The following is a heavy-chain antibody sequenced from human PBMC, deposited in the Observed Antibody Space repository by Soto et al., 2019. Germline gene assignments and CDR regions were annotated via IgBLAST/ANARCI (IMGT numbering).Heavy chain of an antibody. CDR1: GYTFTSYA. V-gene: IGHV1-3*01. D-gene: IGHD3-3*01. CDR2: INAGNGNT. CDR3: ARDKLRFLEWLLPQEDYYYYMDV. J-gene: IGHJ6*03. Sequence: ASVKVSCKASGYTFTSYAMHWVRQAPGQRLEWMGWINAGNGNTKYSQKFQGRVTITRDTSASTAYMELGSLRSEDTAVYYCARDKLRFLEWLLPQEDYYYYMDVWGKGTTVTVSS.